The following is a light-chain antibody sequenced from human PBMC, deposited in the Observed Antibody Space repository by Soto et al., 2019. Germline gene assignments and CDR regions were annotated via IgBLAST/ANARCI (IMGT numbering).Light chain of an antibody. V-gene: IGLV2-14*01. CDR1: SSDVGGYNY. CDR3: SSYTSSSTLYV. J-gene: IGLJ1*01. Sequence: QSALTQPASVSGSPGQSITISCTGTSSDVGGYNYVSWYQQHPGKAPKLMIYEVSNRPSGVSNRFSGSKSGNTASLTISGLQAVDEADYYCSSYTSSSTLYVFGGGTKLTVL. CDR2: EVS.